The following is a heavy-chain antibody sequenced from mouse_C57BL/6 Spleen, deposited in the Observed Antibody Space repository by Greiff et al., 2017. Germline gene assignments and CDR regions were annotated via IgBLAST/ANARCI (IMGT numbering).Heavy chain of an antibody. CDR2: IWSGGST. Sequence: VKLVESGPGLVQPSQSLSITCTVSGFSLTSYGVHWVRQSPGKGLEWLGVIWSGGSTDYNAAFISRLSISKDNSKSHVFFKMNSLQADDTDIYYCARKDWDWFAYWGQGTLVTVSA. CDR1: GFSLTSYG. CDR3: ARKDWDWFAY. D-gene: IGHD4-1*01. V-gene: IGHV2-2*01. J-gene: IGHJ3*01.